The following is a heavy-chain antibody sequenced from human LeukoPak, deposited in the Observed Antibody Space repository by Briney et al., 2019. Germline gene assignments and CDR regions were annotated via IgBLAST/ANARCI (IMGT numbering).Heavy chain of an antibody. J-gene: IGHJ4*02. CDR1: GFTFSAYA. V-gene: IGHV3-48*04. CDR3: ARVLYSNSNFDY. CDR2: ITTGGSSI. D-gene: IGHD6-6*01. Sequence: GSLRLSCAGSGFTFSAYAMAWVRQVSGKGLECVSHITTGGSSIFYADSVKGRFTISRDNTKNSLYLQMNSLRAEDAAVYYCARVLYSNSNFDYWGQGTLVTVSS.